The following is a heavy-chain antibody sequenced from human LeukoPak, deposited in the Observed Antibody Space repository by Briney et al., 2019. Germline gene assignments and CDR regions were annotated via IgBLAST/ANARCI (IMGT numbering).Heavy chain of an antibody. J-gene: IGHJ3*02. D-gene: IGHD5-24*01. Sequence: PSETLSLTCTVSGGSISSYYWSWIRQPAGKGLEWIGHIYTSGSTNYNPSLKSRVTMSVDTSKNQFSLKLSSVAAADTAVYYCASPGRDGYNLAFDIWGQGTMVTVSS. V-gene: IGHV4-4*07. CDR2: IYTSGST. CDR3: ASPGRDGYNLAFDI. CDR1: GGSISSYY.